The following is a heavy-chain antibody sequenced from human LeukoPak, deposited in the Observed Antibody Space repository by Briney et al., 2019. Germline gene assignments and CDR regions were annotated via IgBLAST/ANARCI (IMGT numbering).Heavy chain of an antibody. J-gene: IGHJ6*03. V-gene: IGHV3-7*01. Sequence: SGGSLRLSCAASGFMFSSYWMSWVRQAPGKGLEWVADIKEDGSEKSYVDSVKGRFTFSRDNAKNSLYLQMNSLRAEDTAVYYCARDNGYCSGGRCYYYYMDVWGKGTTVTVSS. CDR2: IKEDGSEK. D-gene: IGHD2-15*01. CDR1: GFMFSSYW. CDR3: ARDNGYCSGGRCYYYYMDV.